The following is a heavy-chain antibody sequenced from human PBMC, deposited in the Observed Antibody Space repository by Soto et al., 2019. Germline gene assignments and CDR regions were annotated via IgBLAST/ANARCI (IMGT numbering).Heavy chain of an antibody. V-gene: IGHV4-31*03. CDR3: ARDGTGTATFDP. Sequence: QVQLQESGPGLVKPSQTLSLTCTVSGGSISSGGYYWSWIRQHPGKGLEWIGYIYYSGSTYYNPSLKSRVTIPVDTSKNQFSLKLSSVTAADTAVYYCARDGTGTATFDPWGQGTLVTVSS. CDR1: GGSISSGGYY. CDR2: IYYSGST. D-gene: IGHD1-1*01. J-gene: IGHJ5*02.